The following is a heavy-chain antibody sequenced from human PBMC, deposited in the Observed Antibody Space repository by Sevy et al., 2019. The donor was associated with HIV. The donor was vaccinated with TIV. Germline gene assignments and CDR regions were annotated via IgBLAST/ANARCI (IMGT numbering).Heavy chain of an antibody. D-gene: IGHD5-18*01. CDR3: VKEDTSMVAFDS. Sequence: SETLSLTCAVYGGSFSGYYWSWIRQSPTKGLEWIGEIYYSGRTNYNPSLKSRVTMSLDKSKDQFSLKLSSATAADTAVYYCVKEDTSMVAFDSWGQGTLVTVSS. V-gene: IGHV4-34*01. J-gene: IGHJ4*02. CDR2: IYYSGRT. CDR1: GGSFSGYY.